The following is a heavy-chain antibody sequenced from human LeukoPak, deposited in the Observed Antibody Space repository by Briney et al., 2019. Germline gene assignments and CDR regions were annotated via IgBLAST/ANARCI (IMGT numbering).Heavy chain of an antibody. CDR1: GGTFSSYA. Sequence: ASVKVSCKASGGTFSSYAISWVRQAPGQGLEWMGRIIPILGIANYAQKFQGRVTITADKSTSTAYMELSSLRSEDTAVYYCARVEVALSQESWGQGTLVTVSS. CDR3: ARVEVALSQES. CDR2: IIPILGIA. V-gene: IGHV1-69*04. D-gene: IGHD3-10*01. J-gene: IGHJ5*02.